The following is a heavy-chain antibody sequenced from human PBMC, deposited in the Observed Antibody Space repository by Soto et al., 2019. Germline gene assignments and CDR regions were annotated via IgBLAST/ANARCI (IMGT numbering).Heavy chain of an antibody. CDR2: ISYDGSNK. CDR1: GFTFSSYA. D-gene: IGHD3-22*01. V-gene: IGHV3-30-3*01. Sequence: PGGSLRLSCAASGFTFSSYAMHWVRQAPGKGLEWVAVISYDGSNKYYADSVKGRFTISRDNSKNTLYLQMNSLRAEDTAVYYCARDLPSRVVVITYYFDYWGQGTLVTVSS. CDR3: ARDLPSRVVVITYYFDY. J-gene: IGHJ4*02.